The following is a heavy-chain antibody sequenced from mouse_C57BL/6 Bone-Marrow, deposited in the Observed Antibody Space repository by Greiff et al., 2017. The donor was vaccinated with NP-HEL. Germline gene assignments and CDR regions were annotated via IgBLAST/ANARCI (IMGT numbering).Heavy chain of an antibody. Sequence: EVNVVESGGDLVKPGGSLKLSCAASGFTFSSYGMSWVRQTPDKRLEWVATISSGGSYTYYPDSVKGRFTISSDKSKNTLYLQMSSLKSEDTAMYSCARPPNWDVWSFAYWGQGTLVTVSA. CDR2: ISSGGSYT. V-gene: IGHV5-6*01. D-gene: IGHD4-1*01. CDR3: ARPPNWDVWSFAY. J-gene: IGHJ3*01. CDR1: GFTFSSYG.